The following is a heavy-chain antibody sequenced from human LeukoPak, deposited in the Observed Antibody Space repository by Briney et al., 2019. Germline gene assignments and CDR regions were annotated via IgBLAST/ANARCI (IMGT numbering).Heavy chain of an antibody. CDR1: GYTFTSYG. V-gene: IGHV1-18*01. Sequence: ASVKVSCKASGYTFTSYGISWLRQAPGQGLEWMGWISAYNGNTNYAQKLQGRVTMTTDTSTSTAYMELRSLRSDDTAVYYCAREGDDFWSGYYIDYWGQGTLVTVSS. CDR2: ISAYNGNT. D-gene: IGHD3-3*01. CDR3: AREGDDFWSGYYIDY. J-gene: IGHJ4*02.